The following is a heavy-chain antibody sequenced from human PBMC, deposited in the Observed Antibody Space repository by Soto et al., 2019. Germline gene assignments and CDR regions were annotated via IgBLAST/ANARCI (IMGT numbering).Heavy chain of an antibody. J-gene: IGHJ4*02. Sequence: EVQLVESGGGLVQPGGSLRLSCAASGFTFSSYWMHWVRQAPGKGLVWVSRIKSDGSTTGYADSVKGRFSISRDNAKNTLHLQMNSLSAAGTAVYYCTRAAVAAHFDLWGRGPLVTVSS. CDR3: TRAAVAAHFDL. CDR2: IKSDGSTT. V-gene: IGHV3-74*01. D-gene: IGHD6-19*01. CDR1: GFTFSSYW.